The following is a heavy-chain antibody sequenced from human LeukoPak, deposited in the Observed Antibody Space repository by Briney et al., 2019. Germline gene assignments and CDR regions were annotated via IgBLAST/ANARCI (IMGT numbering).Heavy chain of an antibody. CDR3: TGRITYYYDSSGPRDFDY. CDR1: GFTFGDYA. D-gene: IGHD3-22*01. CDR2: IRSKAYGGTT. Sequence: GGSLRLSCTASGFTFGDYAMSWVRQAPGKGLEWVGFIRSKAYGGTTEYAASVKGRFTISRDDSKSIAYLQMNSLKTEDTAVYYCTGRITYYYDSSGPRDFDYWGQGTLVTVSS. V-gene: IGHV3-49*04. J-gene: IGHJ4*02.